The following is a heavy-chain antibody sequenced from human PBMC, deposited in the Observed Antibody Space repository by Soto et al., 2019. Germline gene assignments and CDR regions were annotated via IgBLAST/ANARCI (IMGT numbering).Heavy chain of an antibody. V-gene: IGHV3-74*01. D-gene: IGHD6-13*01. J-gene: IGHJ4*02. CDR2: INSDGSST. CDR3: ARESYSSSWYLPANTIDY. Sequence: GRSLRLSCAASGFTFSSYWMHWVRQAPGKGLVWVSRINSDGSSTSYADSVKGRFTISRDNAKNTLYLQMNSLRAEDTAVYYCARESYSSSWYLPANTIDYWGQGTLVTVSS. CDR1: GFTFSSYW.